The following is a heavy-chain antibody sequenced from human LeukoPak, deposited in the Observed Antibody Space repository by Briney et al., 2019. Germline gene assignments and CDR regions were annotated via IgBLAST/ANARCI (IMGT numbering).Heavy chain of an antibody. Sequence: GGSLRLSCAASGFTFSSYSMNWVRQAPGKGLEWVSSISSSSSYIYYADSVKGRFTISRDNAKNSLYLQMNSLRAEDTAVYYCARDVYCSSTSCYASLHFDYWGQGTLVTVSS. CDR1: GFTFSSYS. CDR2: ISSSSSYI. V-gene: IGHV3-21*01. J-gene: IGHJ4*02. D-gene: IGHD2-2*01. CDR3: ARDVYCSSTSCYASLHFDY.